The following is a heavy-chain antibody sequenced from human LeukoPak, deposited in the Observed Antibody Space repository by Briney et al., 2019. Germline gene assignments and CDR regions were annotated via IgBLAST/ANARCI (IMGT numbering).Heavy chain of an antibody. J-gene: IGHJ4*02. CDR3: AKLPMVWGVITYFDY. CDR1: GFTFSSYA. D-gene: IGHD3-10*01. CDR2: ISGSGGST. V-gene: IGHV3-23*01. Sequence: GGSLRLSCAASGFTFSSYAMSWVRQAPGKGLEWVSAISGSGGSTYYADSVKGRFTISRDNSKNTLYLQMNSLRAEDTAVYCRAKLPMVWGVITYFDYWGQGTLVTVSS.